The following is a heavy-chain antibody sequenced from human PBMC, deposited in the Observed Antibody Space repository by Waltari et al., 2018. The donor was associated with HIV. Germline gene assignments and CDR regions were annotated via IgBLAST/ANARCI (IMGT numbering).Heavy chain of an antibody. J-gene: IGHJ5*02. Sequence: QGHLVQSGAEVTQSGASVRISCKASGYPFTTYDINWLRQATGQGLEWMGWMNPSTGNAGFAHNFQGRVVMTRDIPINTAYMELSGLTSHDAAVYYCSTSRPGAMFGDAWGQGTLVTVSS. CDR2: MNPSTGNA. V-gene: IGHV1-8*02. CDR1: GYPFTTYD. D-gene: IGHD3-3*01. CDR3: STSRPGAMFGDA.